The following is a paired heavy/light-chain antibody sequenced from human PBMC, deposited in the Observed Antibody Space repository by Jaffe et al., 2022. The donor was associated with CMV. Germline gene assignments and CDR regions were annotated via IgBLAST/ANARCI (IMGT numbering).Light chain of an antibody. CDR2: KVS. CDR1: QSLVYSNGYTY. Sequence: DVVMTQSPLSLPVTLGQPASISCNSSQSLVYSNGYTYLCWFQQRPGQSPRRLLYKVSKRDSGVPDRFSGSGSGTAFTLKISRMEAEDVGVYYCMQGTHRPQTFGQGTKLEIK. V-gene: IGKV2-30*01. CDR3: MQGTHRPQT. J-gene: IGKJ2*01.
Heavy chain of an antibody. Sequence: EVQLVESGGGLVQPGGSLRLSCTTSGITFSDRFMDWVRQAPGKGLEWIARIQSKANSYATEYSESVKGRFIVSRDDSQESLYLQMNNLKTEDTATYYCARDGDGLGENWGQGTLVTVSS. CDR2: IQSKANSYAT. CDR3: ARDGDGLGEN. V-gene: IGHV3-72*01. D-gene: IGHD3-16*01. CDR1: GITFSDRF. J-gene: IGHJ4*02.